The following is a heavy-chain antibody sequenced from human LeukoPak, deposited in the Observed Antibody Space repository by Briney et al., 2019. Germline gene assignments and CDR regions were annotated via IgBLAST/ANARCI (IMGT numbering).Heavy chain of an antibody. Sequence: SGPTLVNPTQTLTLTCTFSGFSLSTSGVGVGWIRQPPGKALEWLALIYWNDDKRYSPSLKSRLTITKDTSKNQVVLTMTNMDPVDTATYCCAHNPYYYDSSGPGYFQHWGQGTLVTVSS. CDR1: GFSLSTSGVG. J-gene: IGHJ1*01. D-gene: IGHD3-22*01. CDR2: IYWNDDK. CDR3: AHNPYYYDSSGPGYFQH. V-gene: IGHV2-5*01.